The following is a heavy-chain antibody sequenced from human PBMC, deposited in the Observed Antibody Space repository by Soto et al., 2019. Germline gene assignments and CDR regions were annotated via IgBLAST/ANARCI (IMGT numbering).Heavy chain of an antibody. J-gene: IGHJ5*02. CDR2: IIPIFGTA. D-gene: IGHD2-15*01. V-gene: IGHV1-69*01. CDR3: ARGPFCSGGSCYSNWFDP. CDR1: GGTLSSYA. Sequence: QVQLVQSGAEVKKPGSSVKVSCKASGGTLSSYAISWVRQAPGQGLEWMGGIIPIFGTANDAQKFQGRVTITADEATSTAYKELSSLRSEHTAVYYCARGPFCSGGSCYSNWFDPWGQGTLVTVSS.